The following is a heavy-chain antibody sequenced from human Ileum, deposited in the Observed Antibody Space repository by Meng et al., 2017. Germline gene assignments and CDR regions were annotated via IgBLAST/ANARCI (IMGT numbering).Heavy chain of an antibody. Sequence: VQLQQGGAGLWQPSETLSLTCAVYGGSFSGYYWSWIRQPPGKGLEWIGEINHSGSTNYNPSPKSRVTISVDTSKNQFSLKLSSVTAADTAVYYCARGGGRYGPDFDYWGQGTLVTVSS. J-gene: IGHJ4*02. CDR3: ARGGGRYGPDFDY. V-gene: IGHV4-34*01. D-gene: IGHD3-16*01. CDR2: INHSGST. CDR1: GGSFSGYY.